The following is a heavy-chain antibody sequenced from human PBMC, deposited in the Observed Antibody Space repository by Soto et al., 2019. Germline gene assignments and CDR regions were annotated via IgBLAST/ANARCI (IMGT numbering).Heavy chain of an antibody. V-gene: IGHV2-5*02. CDR2: IYWDDDK. CDR1: GFSFSTGAVG. CDR3: AHVYRAASGTRYYFDH. Sequence: QITLTESGPTLVKPTQTLTLTCTFSGFSFSTGAVGVGWIRQPPGKALEFLALIYWDDDKRYRPSLKNKITITKDTSRNQVVLTMTDLDPEDTATYYCAHVYRAASGTRYYFDHWGQGTLVTVSS. D-gene: IGHD6-13*01. J-gene: IGHJ4*02.